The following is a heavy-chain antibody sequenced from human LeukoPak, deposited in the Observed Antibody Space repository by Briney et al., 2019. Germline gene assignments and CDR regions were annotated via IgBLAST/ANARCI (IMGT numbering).Heavy chain of an antibody. J-gene: IGHJ6*03. CDR1: GGSFSGYY. V-gene: IGHV4-34*01. D-gene: IGHD2-2*01. CDR2: INHSGST. Sequence: SETLSLTCAVYGGSFSGYYWSWLRQPPGKGLEWIGEINHSGSTNYNPSLKSRVTISVDTSKNQFSLKLSSVTAADTAVYYCARSGGYCSSTSCNETLYYYYYMDVWGKGTTVTVSS. CDR3: ARSGGYCSSTSCNETLYYYYYMDV.